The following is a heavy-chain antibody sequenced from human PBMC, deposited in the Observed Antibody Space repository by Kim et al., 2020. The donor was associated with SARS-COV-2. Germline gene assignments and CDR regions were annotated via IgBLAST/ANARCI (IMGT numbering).Heavy chain of an antibody. Sequence: SQTLSLTCVISGDNVSGDSVAWNWIRQSPSRGLEWLGRTYYMSKWYNDYAVSVKGRITISPDTSKNQFSLQVNSVTPEDTAVYYCARDHQYSVDCWCQGTLVTVSS. V-gene: IGHV6-1*01. J-gene: IGHJ4*02. CDR2: TYYMSKWYN. D-gene: IGHD4-4*01. CDR1: GDNVSGDSVA. CDR3: ARDHQYSVDC.